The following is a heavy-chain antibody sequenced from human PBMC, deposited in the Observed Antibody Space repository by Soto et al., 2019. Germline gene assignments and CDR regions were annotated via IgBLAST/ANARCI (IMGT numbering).Heavy chain of an antibody. CDR3: ARRWQQLVRNYYYYYYYRDV. D-gene: IGHD6-13*01. J-gene: IGHJ6*03. CDR1: GYTFTSYG. V-gene: IGHV1-18*01. CDR2: ISAYNGNT. Sequence: QVQLVQSGAEVKKPGASVKVSCKASGYTFTSYGISWVRQAPGQGLEWMGWISAYNGNTNYAQKLQGRVTMTTDTSTSTGYMELRSLRYDDTAVYYCARRWQQLVRNYYYYYYYRDVWGKGTTVTVSS.